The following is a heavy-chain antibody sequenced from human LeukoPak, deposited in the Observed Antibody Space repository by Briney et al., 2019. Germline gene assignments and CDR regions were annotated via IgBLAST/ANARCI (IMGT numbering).Heavy chain of an antibody. J-gene: IGHJ4*02. Sequence: GGPLRLSCAASEFTLSSYAMHWGPQVPCKGPEWLAVISYDGSNKYYADSVKGRFTISRDNSKNTLYLQMNSLRAEDTAVYYCARGLAVAGTWYYFDYWGQGTLVTVSS. D-gene: IGHD6-19*01. CDR1: EFTLSSYA. CDR2: ISYDGSNK. CDR3: ARGLAVAGTWYYFDY. V-gene: IGHV3-30-3*01.